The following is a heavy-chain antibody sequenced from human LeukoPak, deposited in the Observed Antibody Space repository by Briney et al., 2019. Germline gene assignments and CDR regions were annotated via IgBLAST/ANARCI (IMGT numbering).Heavy chain of an antibody. J-gene: IGHJ5*02. D-gene: IGHD3-22*01. Sequence: SETLSLTCTVSGGSIRSGTDYWSWIRQPAGKGLEWIGRIYMSGSTDYNPSFKSRVTMSVDTSKNQFSLKLSSVTAADTAAYYCARGPMRGWFDPWGQGTLVTVSS. CDR2: IYMSGST. CDR1: GGSIRSGTDY. CDR3: ARGPMRGWFDP. V-gene: IGHV4-61*02.